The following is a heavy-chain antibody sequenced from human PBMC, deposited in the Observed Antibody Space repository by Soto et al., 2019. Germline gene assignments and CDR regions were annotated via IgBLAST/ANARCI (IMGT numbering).Heavy chain of an antibody. D-gene: IGHD3-3*01. CDR2: ISGSGGST. CDR3: AKDLFTITIFGVVLDV. V-gene: IGHV3-23*01. J-gene: IGHJ6*02. Sequence: PGGSLRLSCAASGFTFSSYAMSWVRQAPGKGLEWVSAISGSGGSTYYADSVKGRFTISRDNSKNTLYLQMNSLRAEDTAVYYCAKDLFTITIFGVVLDVWGQGTTVTVSS. CDR1: GFTFSSYA.